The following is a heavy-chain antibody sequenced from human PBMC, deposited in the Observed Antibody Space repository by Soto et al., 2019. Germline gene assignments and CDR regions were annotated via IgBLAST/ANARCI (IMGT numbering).Heavy chain of an antibody. V-gene: IGHV5-51*01. Sequence: GASLKISCNGSGYRFSSYWLAWVRQMRGEVLEWMGIIYPGDSDTRYSPSFEGQVTIPADKSNSTAYLQWSSLKASDTAMYYCARQGSNGAYYYYGMDVWGQGTTVTVSS. CDR1: GYRFSSYW. J-gene: IGHJ6*02. CDR2: IYPGDSDT. CDR3: ARQGSNGAYYYYGMDV. D-gene: IGHD3-16*01.